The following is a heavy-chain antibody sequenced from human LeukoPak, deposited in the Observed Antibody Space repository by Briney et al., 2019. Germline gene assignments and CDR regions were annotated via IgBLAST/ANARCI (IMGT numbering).Heavy chain of an antibody. V-gene: IGHV3-30*18. D-gene: IGHD2-2*01. J-gene: IGHJ4*02. CDR3: AEGPSTSCLDY. Sequence: GGSLRLSCAASGFTFSSYGMHWVRQAPGKGLEWVAVISYDGSNKYYADSVKGRFTISRDNSKNTLYLQMNSLRAEDTAVYYCAEGPSTSCLDYWGQGTLVTVSS. CDR2: ISYDGSNK. CDR1: GFTFSSYG.